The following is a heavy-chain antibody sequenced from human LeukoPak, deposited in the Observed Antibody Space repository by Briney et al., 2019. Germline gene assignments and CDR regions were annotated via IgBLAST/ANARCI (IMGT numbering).Heavy chain of an antibody. Sequence: ASVKVSCKASGYTFTDYYMHWVRQAPGQGLEWMGWINPNSGGTNYAQKFQGRVTMTRYTSIRTAYMELSRLRSDDTAVYYCAIEFATVVVSAVISAFGIWGQGTMVTVSS. J-gene: IGHJ3*02. CDR2: INPNSGGT. V-gene: IGHV1-2*02. D-gene: IGHD2-2*02. CDR1: GYTFTDYY. CDR3: AIEFATVVVSAVISAFGI.